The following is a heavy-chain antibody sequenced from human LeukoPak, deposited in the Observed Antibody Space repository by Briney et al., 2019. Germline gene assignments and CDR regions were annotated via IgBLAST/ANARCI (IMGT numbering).Heavy chain of an antibody. D-gene: IGHD6-6*01. J-gene: IGHJ4*02. V-gene: IGHV3-74*01. Sequence: GGSLRLSCIASGFSFSGHWMHWARQLPGKGLVWVSRINPTGSTTSYADSVKGRFTVSRDNAKNTLYLQVNNLRAEDTAVYYCARGPNSNWSGLDFWGQGTLLTVSS. CDR1: GFSFSGHW. CDR2: INPTGSTT. CDR3: ARGPNSNWSGLDF.